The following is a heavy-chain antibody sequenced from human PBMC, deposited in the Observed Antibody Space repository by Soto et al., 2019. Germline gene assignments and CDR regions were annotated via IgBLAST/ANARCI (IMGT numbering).Heavy chain of an antibody. Sequence: SETLSLTCTVSGGSISSYYWSWIRQPAGKGLEWIGRIYTSGSTNYNPSLKSRVTMSVDTSKNQFSLKLSSVTAADTAVYYCARDTAVAGTFDYWGQRTLVTVSS. V-gene: IGHV4-4*07. J-gene: IGHJ4*02. CDR1: GGSISSYY. CDR2: IYTSGST. D-gene: IGHD6-19*01. CDR3: ARDTAVAGTFDY.